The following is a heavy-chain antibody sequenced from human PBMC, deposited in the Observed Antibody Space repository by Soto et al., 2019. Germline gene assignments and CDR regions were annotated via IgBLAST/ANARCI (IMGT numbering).Heavy chain of an antibody. D-gene: IGHD3-16*01. J-gene: IGHJ4*02. Sequence: QVQLVQSGAEVKKPGSSVKVSCKASGGTFSSYPISWVRQAPGQGLEWMGGTNGNLGTGNYAQKFQGRLTITTDKATTTAYMELSSLRSEDTAVYYCAMRGSHVYFRYFDHGGQGTLVTVS. V-gene: IGHV1-69*06. CDR3: AMRGSHVYFRYFDH. CDR2: TNGNLGTG. CDR1: GGTFSSYP.